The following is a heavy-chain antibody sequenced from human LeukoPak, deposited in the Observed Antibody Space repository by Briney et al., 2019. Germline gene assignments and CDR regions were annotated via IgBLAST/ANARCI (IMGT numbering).Heavy chain of an antibody. J-gene: IGHJ6*03. D-gene: IGHD3-10*01. CDR3: ARHGGGAGRDYYYYYMDV. CDR2: IYYSGST. V-gene: IGHV4-39*01. CDR1: GGSISSSSYY. Sequence: KASETLSLACTVSGGSISSSSYYWGWIRQPPGKGLKWIASIYYSGSTYYNPSLKSRVTISVDTSKNQFSLKLSSVTAADTAVYYCARHGGGAGRDYYYYYMDVWGKGTTVTVSS.